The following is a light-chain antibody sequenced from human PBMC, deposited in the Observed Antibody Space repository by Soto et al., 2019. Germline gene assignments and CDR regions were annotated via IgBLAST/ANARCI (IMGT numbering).Light chain of an antibody. CDR2: GVS. CDR3: QQYNNWPPT. V-gene: IGKV3-15*01. Sequence: EIVMTQSPATLSLSPGERATLSCRASQSVSSNLAWYQQKPGQAPRLLIYGVSTRATGIPARFSGSGSGTEFTLTISSLQSEDFAVYYCQQYNNWPPTFGQGTRLEI. CDR1: QSVSSN. J-gene: IGKJ5*01.